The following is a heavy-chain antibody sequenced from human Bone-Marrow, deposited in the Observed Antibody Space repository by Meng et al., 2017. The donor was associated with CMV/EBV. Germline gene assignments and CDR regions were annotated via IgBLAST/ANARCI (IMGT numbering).Heavy chain of an antibody. D-gene: IGHD3-10*01. J-gene: IGHJ6*02. CDR1: GFTFSSYS. Sequence: GESLKISCAASGFTFSSYSMNWVRQAPGKGLEWVSSISSSSSYIYYADSVKGRFTISRDNAKNSLYLQMNSLRAEDMALYYCAKAKSELLWFGELDVWGQGTTVTVSS. CDR3: AKAKSELLWFGELDV. V-gene: IGHV3-21*04. CDR2: ISSSSSYI.